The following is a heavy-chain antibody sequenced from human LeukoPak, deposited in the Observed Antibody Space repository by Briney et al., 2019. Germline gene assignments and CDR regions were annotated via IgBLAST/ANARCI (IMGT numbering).Heavy chain of an antibody. V-gene: IGHV4-59*08. Sequence: PSETLSLTCIVSGCSISGYYWSWIRQSPGKGLEWIGYIYYTGSSNYNPSLKSRLTKSLNTSNNQFSLQLTSVTAAYTAVYYCARRTGYRYGYGLDHCGQGSLVTVSS. J-gene: IGHJ4*02. CDR1: GCSISGYY. CDR3: ARRTGYRYGYGLDH. CDR2: IYYTGSS. D-gene: IGHD5-18*01.